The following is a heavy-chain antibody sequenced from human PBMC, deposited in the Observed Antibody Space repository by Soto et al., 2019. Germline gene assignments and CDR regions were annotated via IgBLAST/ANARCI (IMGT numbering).Heavy chain of an antibody. CDR1: GFTFSSYS. CDR3: AREWCISTSCSGDYYYYYYGMDV. J-gene: IGHJ6*02. D-gene: IGHD2-2*01. V-gene: IGHV3-48*01. Sequence: PGGSLRLSCAASGFTFSSYSMNWVRQAPGKGLEWVSYISSSSSTIYYADSVKGRFTISRDNSKNSLYLQMNSLRAEDTAVYYCAREWCISTSCSGDYYYYYYGMDVWGQGTTVTVSS. CDR2: ISSSSSTI.